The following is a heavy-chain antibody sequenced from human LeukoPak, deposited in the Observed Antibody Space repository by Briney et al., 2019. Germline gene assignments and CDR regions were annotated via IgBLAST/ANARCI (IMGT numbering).Heavy chain of an antibody. D-gene: IGHD3-22*01. CDR2: IIPIFGTA. Sequence: ASVKVSCKASGGTFSSYAISWVRQAPGQGLEWMGGIIPIFGTANYAQKLQGRVTMTTDTSTSTAYMELRSLRSDDTAVYYCARDLSAYYYDSSGYYHFDYWGQGTLVTVSS. V-gene: IGHV1-69*05. J-gene: IGHJ4*02. CDR3: ARDLSAYYYDSSGYYHFDY. CDR1: GGTFSSYA.